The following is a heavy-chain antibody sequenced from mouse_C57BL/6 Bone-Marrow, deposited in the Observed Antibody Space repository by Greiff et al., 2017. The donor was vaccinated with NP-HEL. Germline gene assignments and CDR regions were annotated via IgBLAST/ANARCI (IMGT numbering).Heavy chain of an antibody. CDR1: GYTFTSYW. CDR3: ARLLNYYGSSPWYFDV. D-gene: IGHD1-1*01. V-gene: IGHV1-55*01. J-gene: IGHJ1*03. CDR2: IYPGSGST. Sequence: QVQLQQPGAELVKPGASVKMSCKASGYTFTSYWITWVKQRPGQGLEWIGDIYPGSGSTNYNEQFKSKATLTVDTSSSTAYMELRSLTSEDSAVYFCARLLNYYGSSPWYFDVWGTGTTVTVSS.